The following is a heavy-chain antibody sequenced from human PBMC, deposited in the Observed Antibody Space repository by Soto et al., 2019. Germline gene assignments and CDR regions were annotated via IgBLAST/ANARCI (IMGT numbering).Heavy chain of an antibody. CDR1: GYSFSDNG. V-gene: IGHV1-18*04. J-gene: IGHJ4*02. CDR3: ARDSSDSSAYSY. D-gene: IGHD3-22*01. CDR2: ISAYNGNR. Sequence: QVQLVQSGGEVKKPGASVKVSCKASGYSFSDNGISWVRQAPGQGLEWMGWISAYNGNRNYAQKLQGRVTMTTDTSTSTAYMEMRSLRSDDTAVYYCARDSSDSSAYSYWGQGPLVTVSS.